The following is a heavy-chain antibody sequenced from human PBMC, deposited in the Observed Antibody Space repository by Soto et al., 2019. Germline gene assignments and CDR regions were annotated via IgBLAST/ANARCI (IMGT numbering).Heavy chain of an antibody. CDR2: ISYDVRKT. CDR1: GLTFSTYG. Sequence: LRLSCAVSGLTFSTYGMHWVRQAPGKGLEWVAVISYDVRKTHYADSVRGRFTISRDNSKSTLYLQMNDLRADDTALYYCAKDSLGGMGTVMMPGPDWGQGTLVTV. V-gene: IGHV3-30*18. J-gene: IGHJ4*02. D-gene: IGHD4-17*01. CDR3: AKDSLGGMGTVMMPGPD.